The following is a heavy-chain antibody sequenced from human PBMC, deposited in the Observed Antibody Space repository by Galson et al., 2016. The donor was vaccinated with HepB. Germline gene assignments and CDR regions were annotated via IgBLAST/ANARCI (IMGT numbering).Heavy chain of an antibody. CDR1: GFTFSSHA. D-gene: IGHD2-2*01. J-gene: IGHJ4*02. Sequence: SLRLSCAASGFTFSSHAMHWVRQAPGKGLEWVAVISNDAKNKDVADFVKGRFIISRDNSKNTLHLQMNTLTAEDTAVYYCGRADCSGTYCHVKDHWGRGTLVTVSS. CDR2: ISNDAKNK. CDR3: GRADCSGTYCHVKDH. V-gene: IGHV3-30*04.